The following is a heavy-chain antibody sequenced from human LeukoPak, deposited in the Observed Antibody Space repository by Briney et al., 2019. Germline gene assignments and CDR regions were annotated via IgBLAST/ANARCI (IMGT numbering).Heavy chain of an antibody. CDR1: GYTFTGYY. V-gene: IGHV1-2*02. CDR3: AAITYYYYGMDV. J-gene: IGHJ6*02. Sequence: ASVKVSCKASGYTFTGYYMHWVRQAPGQGLEWMGWINPNSGGTNYAQKFQGRVTVTRDTSISTAYMELSRLRSDDTAVYYCAAITYYYYGMDVWGQGTTVTVSS. CDR2: INPNSGGT. D-gene: IGHD1-14*01.